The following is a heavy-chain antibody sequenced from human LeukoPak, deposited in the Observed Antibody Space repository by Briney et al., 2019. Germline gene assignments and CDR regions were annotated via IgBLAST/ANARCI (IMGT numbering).Heavy chain of an antibody. V-gene: IGHV1-2*04. CDR3: ARGMQGSSWSIDY. CDR2: INPNSGGT. D-gene: IGHD6-13*01. J-gene: IGHJ4*02. CDR1: GGTFSSYA. Sequence: ASVKVSCKASGGTFSSYAISWVRQAPGQGLEWMGWINPNSGGTNYAQKFQGWVTMTRDTSISTAYMELSRLRSDDTAVYYCARGMQGSSWSIDYWGQGTLVTVSS.